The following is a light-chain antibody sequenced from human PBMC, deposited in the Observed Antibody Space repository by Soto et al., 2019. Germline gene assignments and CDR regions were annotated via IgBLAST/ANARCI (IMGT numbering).Light chain of an antibody. J-gene: IGLJ2*01. Sequence: QSVLTQPRSVSGSPGQSVTISCTGTSSDVGGYNYVSWYQQHPGKAPKLMIYDVSKRPSGVPDRFSGSKSGNTASLTISGLQAEDEADDYCCSYAGSYKGVFGGGTKLTVL. CDR2: DVS. CDR1: SSDVGGYNY. CDR3: CSYAGSYKGV. V-gene: IGLV2-11*01.